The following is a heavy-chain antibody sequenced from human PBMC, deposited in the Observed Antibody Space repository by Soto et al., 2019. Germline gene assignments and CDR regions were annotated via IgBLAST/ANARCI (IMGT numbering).Heavy chain of an antibody. CDR2: IITILGIA. J-gene: IGHJ4*02. V-gene: IGHV1-69*02. CDR3: ARCQRIGILTGPPVY. CDR1: GGTFSSYT. D-gene: IGHD3-9*01. Sequence: QVQLVQSGAEVKKPGSSVKVSCKASGGTFSSYTISWVRQAPGQGLEWMGRIITILGIANYAKKFQGRVTITADKSTSTCYMEQSSLRSEETAVYYCARCQRIGILTGPPVYWGQGTLDTVSS.